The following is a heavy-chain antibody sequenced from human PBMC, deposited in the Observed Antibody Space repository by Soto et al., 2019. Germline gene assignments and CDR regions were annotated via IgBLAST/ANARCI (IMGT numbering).Heavy chain of an antibody. Sequence: SETLSLTCTVSGGSISSDGYYWSWIRQHPGKGLEWIGYIYYSGSTYYNPSLKSRVTISVDTSKNRFSLKLSSVTAADTAVYYCARDPGIAAAGSYSGMDVWGQGTTVTVSS. CDR3: ARDPGIAAAGSYSGMDV. V-gene: IGHV4-31*03. J-gene: IGHJ6*02. D-gene: IGHD6-13*01. CDR1: GGSISSDGYY. CDR2: IYYSGST.